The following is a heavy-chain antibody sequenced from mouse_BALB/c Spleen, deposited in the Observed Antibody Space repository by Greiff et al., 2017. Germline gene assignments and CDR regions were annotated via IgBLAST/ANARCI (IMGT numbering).Heavy chain of an antibody. V-gene: IGHV5-17*02. CDR3: AREGIYYGRAMDY. J-gene: IGHJ4*01. Sequence: EVQVVESGGGLVQPGGSRKLSCAASGFTFSSFGMHWVRQAPEKGLEWVAYLSSGSSTIYYADTVKGRFTISRDNPKNTLFLQMTSLRSEDTAMYYCAREGIYYGRAMDYWGQGTSVTVSS. CDR2: LSSGSSTI. CDR1: GFTFSSFG. D-gene: IGHD2-1*01.